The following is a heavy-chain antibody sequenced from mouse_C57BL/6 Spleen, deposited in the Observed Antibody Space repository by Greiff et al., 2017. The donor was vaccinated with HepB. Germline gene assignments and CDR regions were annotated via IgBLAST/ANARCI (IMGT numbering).Heavy chain of an antibody. CDR1: GYTFTSYW. D-gene: IGHD2-4*01. J-gene: IGHJ2*01. Sequence: QVHVKQPGAELVKPGASVKLSCKASGYTFTSYWMHWVKQRPGRGLEWIGRIDPNSGGTKYNEKFKSKATLTVDKPSSTAYMQLSSLTSEDSAVYYCALYYDYSYYFDYWGQGTTLTVSS. CDR2: IDPNSGGT. CDR3: ALYYDYSYYFDY. V-gene: IGHV1-72*01.